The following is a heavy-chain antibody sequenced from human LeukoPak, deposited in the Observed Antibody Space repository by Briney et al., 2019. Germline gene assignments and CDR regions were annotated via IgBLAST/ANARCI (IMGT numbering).Heavy chain of an antibody. V-gene: IGHV3-64*01. J-gene: IGHJ3*02. CDR1: GFTFSSYP. Sequence: GGSLRLFCAASGFTFSSYPMYWVRQAPGRGLEYVSGIRNNGVSIYYANSVKGRFTISRDNSKNTLYLQMGSLRAEDMAVYYCARDRCSSSSCSNAYDIWGQGTMVTVSS. CDR2: IRNNGVSI. CDR3: ARDRCSSSSCSNAYDI. D-gene: IGHD2-2*01.